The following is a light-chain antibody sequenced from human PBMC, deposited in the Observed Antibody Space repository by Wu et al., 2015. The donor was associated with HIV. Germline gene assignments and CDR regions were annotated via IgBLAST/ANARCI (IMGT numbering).Light chain of an antibody. CDR1: QAVSHD. CDR2: SAS. J-gene: IGKJ1*01. CDR3: QHYYTYSTWT. V-gene: IGKV1-6*02. Sequence: AIQMTQSPSSLSASIGDRVTITCRASQAVSHDVGWYQQKPGKAPKLLIYSASTLQSGVPSRFSGSGSGTEFTLTISSLQPDDFATYYCQHYYTYSTWTFGQGTKVEIK.